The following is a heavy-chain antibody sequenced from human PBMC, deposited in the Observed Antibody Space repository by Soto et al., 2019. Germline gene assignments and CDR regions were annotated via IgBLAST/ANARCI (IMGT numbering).Heavy chain of an antibody. CDR3: ESEWKVVSLDP. CDR2: INREGTVT. Sequence: GGSLRLSCAASGFTFSSYWMHCVRQGPGKGLVWVSRINREGTVTTYADSVRGRFTIARDNAKNKLYLQMNSLRAEDTAIYYCESEWKVVSLDPWGQGTLVTVS. J-gene: IGHJ5*02. D-gene: IGHD1-1*01. V-gene: IGHV3-74*01. CDR1: GFTFSSYW.